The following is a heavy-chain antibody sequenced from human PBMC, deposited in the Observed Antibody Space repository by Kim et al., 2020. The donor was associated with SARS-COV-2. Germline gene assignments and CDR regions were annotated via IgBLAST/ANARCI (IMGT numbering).Heavy chain of an antibody. Sequence: GGSLRLSCAASGFTFSSYAMHWVRQAPGKGLEWVAVISYDGSNKYYADSVKGRFTISRDNSKNTLYLQMNSLRAEDTAVYYCARDGGGVMATIDYWGQGTLVTVSS. CDR1: GFTFSSYA. V-gene: IGHV3-30*04. J-gene: IGHJ4*02. CDR3: ARDGGGVMATIDY. D-gene: IGHD2-21*01. CDR2: ISYDGSNK.